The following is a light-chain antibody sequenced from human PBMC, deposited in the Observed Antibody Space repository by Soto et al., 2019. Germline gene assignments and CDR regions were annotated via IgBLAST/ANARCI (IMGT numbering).Light chain of an antibody. V-gene: IGLV2-14*01. J-gene: IGLJ1*01. CDR3: SSYTTSSPYV. Sequence: QSVLTQPASVSGSPGQSITISCTGTSNDVGGYNYVSWYQQHPGKAPKLVIYEVSHRPSGISDRFSGSKSGNTASLTISVIQVEDEAEYYCSSYTTSSPYVFGPGTKLTVL. CDR1: SNDVGGYNY. CDR2: EVS.